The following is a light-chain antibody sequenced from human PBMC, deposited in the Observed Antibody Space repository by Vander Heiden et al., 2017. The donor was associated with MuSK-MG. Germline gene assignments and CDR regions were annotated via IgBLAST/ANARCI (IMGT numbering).Light chain of an antibody. CDR2: AAS. Sequence: DIQLTQSPSFLSASVGDRVTITCRASQGISSYLAWYQQKPGKAPKLLIYAASTLQRGVPSRFSGRGSGTEFTLTISSLQPEDFATYYCQQLNSYPLTFGRGTKVEIK. V-gene: IGKV1-9*01. CDR1: QGISSY. J-gene: IGKJ4*01. CDR3: QQLNSYPLT.